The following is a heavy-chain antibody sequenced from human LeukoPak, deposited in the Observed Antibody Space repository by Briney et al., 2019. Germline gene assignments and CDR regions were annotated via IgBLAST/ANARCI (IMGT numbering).Heavy chain of an antibody. CDR1: GGTFSSYA. J-gene: IGHJ3*02. D-gene: IGHD4-17*01. CDR3: ARRPPYGDRDAFDI. V-gene: IGHV1-69*05. Sequence: LVKVSCKASGGTFSSYAISWVRQAPGQGLEWMGRIIPIFGTANYAQKFQGRVTITTDESTSTAYMELSSLRSEDTAVYYCARRPPYGDRDAFDIWGQGTMVTVSS. CDR2: IIPIFGTA.